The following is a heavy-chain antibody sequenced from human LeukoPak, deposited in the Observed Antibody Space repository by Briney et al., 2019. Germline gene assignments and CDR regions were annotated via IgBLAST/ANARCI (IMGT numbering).Heavy chain of an antibody. CDR3: ARDRTPVYYYYGMDV. Sequence: ASVKVSCKASGYTFTSYGISWVRQAPGQGLEWMGWISAYNGNTNYAQKLQGRVTMTTDTSTSTAYMELRSLRSDDTAVYYCARDRTPVYYYYGMDVWGQGTTATVSS. J-gene: IGHJ6*02. CDR1: GYTFTSYG. V-gene: IGHV1-18*01. CDR2: ISAYNGNT.